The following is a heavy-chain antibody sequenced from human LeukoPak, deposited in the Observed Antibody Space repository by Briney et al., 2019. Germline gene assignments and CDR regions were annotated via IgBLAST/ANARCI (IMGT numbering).Heavy chain of an antibody. J-gene: IGHJ6*03. CDR3: AKDVWEWCYYYNMDF. Sequence: GGSLRLSCAASGFTFDDYAMHWVRQVPGKGLEWVSLISGDGGSTYYADSLKGRFTISRDNSKNSLFLQMNSLRSEDTALYYCAKDVWEWCYYYNMDFWGQGTTVTVSS. CDR1: GFTFDDYA. V-gene: IGHV3-43*02. D-gene: IGHD2-8*01. CDR2: ISGDGGST.